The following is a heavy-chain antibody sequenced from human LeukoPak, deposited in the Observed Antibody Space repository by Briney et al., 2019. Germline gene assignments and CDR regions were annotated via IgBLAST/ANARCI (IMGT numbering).Heavy chain of an antibody. CDR3: ARAGYSYGIISYFDS. CDR2: VST. V-gene: IGHV4-39*01. Sequence: SETLSLTCTVSGGSISSSSHYWGWIRQPPGKGLEWIGVSTYYNPSLKNRVTISRDTSKNQFSLKLSSVTAADTAIYYCARAGYSYGIISYFDSRGQGTLVTVSS. D-gene: IGHD5-18*01. CDR1: GGSISSSSHY. J-gene: IGHJ4*02.